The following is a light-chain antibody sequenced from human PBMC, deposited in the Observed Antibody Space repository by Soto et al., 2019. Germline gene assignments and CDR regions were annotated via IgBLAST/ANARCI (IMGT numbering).Light chain of an antibody. CDR2: EVS. CDR1: SSDVGGYGY. V-gene: IGLV2-14*01. Sequence: QSALTQPASVSGSPGQSITISCTGTSSDVGGYGYVSWYQQRPGKAPKLIIYEVSNRPSGVSNRFSGSKSGNTASLTISGLQAEDEADYYCNSYTSKSTGVIGTGTKLTVL. CDR3: NSYTSKSTGV. J-gene: IGLJ1*01.